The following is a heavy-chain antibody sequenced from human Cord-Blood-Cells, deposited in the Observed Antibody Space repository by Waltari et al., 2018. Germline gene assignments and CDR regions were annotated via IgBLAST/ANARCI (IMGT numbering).Heavy chain of an antibody. J-gene: IGHJ4*02. D-gene: IGHD3-22*01. Sequence: EVQLVESGGGLVQPGGSLRLSCAAYGFSCSSYSMNWVRQAPGKGLEWVSYISSSSSTIYYADSVKGRFTISRDNAKNSLYLQMNSLRDEDTAVYYCARAHSSGYYYFDYWGQGTLVTVSS. CDR3: ARAHSSGYYYFDY. V-gene: IGHV3-48*02. CDR2: ISSSSSTI. CDR1: GFSCSSYS.